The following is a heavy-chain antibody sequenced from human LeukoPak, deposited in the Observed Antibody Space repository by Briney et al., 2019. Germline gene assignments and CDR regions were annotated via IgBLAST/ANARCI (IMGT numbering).Heavy chain of an antibody. CDR3: ARDRGGAYDFWSGYYTGYFDY. CDR2: ISSSGSII. J-gene: IGHJ4*02. V-gene: IGHV3-48*03. Sequence: PGGSLRLSCAASGFTFSSYEMNWVRQAPGKGLEWVSYISSSGSIIYYADSVKGRFTISRDNAKNSLYLQMNSLRAEDTAVYYCARDRGGAYDFWSGYYTGYFDYWGQGTLVPVSS. D-gene: IGHD3-3*01. CDR1: GFTFSSYE.